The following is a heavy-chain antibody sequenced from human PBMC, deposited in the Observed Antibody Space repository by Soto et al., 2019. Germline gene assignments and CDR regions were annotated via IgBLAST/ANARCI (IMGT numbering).Heavy chain of an antibody. J-gene: IGHJ4*02. Sequence: ASVKVSCKASGYTFTRYDINWVRQATGQGLEWMGWMNPNSGNTGYAQKFQGRVTMTRNTSISTAYMELSSLRSEDTAVYYCAGEYYDILTGPQGAFDYWGQGTLVTVSS. CDR3: AGEYYDILTGPQGAFDY. D-gene: IGHD3-9*01. CDR1: GYTFTRYD. V-gene: IGHV1-8*01. CDR2: MNPNSGNT.